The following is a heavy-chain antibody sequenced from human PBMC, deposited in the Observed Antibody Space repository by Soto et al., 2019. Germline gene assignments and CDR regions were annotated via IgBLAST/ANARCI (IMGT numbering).Heavy chain of an antibody. CDR3: AREGAAEPRYFDL. D-gene: IGHD6-13*01. V-gene: IGHV4-4*02. CDR2: IYHSGRT. J-gene: IGHJ2*01. Sequence: QVQLQESCPGLVKPSGTLSLTCAVSGGSISSSNWWSLVRQPPGKGLEWIGEIYHSGRTNYNPSLKSRVTISVDKSKNQFSLKLSSVTAADTAVYYCAREGAAEPRYFDLWGRGTLVTVSS. CDR1: GGSISSSNW.